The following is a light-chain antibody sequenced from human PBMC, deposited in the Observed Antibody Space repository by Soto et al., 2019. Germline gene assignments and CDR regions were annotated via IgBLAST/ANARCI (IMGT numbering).Light chain of an antibody. CDR1: QSVSSS. CDR3: QQRSNWPWT. CDR2: DAS. Sequence: EIVLTQSPATLSLSPGERATLSCSASQSVSSSLAWYQQKPGQAPRLLIYDASNRATVIPARFSGSGSGTDFTLTISSLEPEDFAVYYGQQRSNWPWTFGQGTKVEIK. J-gene: IGKJ1*01. V-gene: IGKV3-11*01.